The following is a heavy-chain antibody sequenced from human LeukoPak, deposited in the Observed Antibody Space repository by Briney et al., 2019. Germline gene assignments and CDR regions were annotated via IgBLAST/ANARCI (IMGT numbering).Heavy chain of an antibody. V-gene: IGHV3-48*04. J-gene: IGHJ4*02. CDR2: ISSSSSTI. Sequence: PGGSLRLSCAASGFTFSVYSMNWVRQAPGKGLEWVSYISSSSSTIYYADSVKGRFTISRDNAKNSLYLQMNSLRAEDTAVYYCAREGIAAAGVCFDYWGQGTLATVSS. CDR1: GFTFSVYS. CDR3: AREGIAAAGVCFDY. D-gene: IGHD6-13*01.